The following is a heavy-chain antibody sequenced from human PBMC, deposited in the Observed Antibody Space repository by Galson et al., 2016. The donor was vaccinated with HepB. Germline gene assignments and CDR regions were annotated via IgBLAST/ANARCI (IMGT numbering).Heavy chain of an antibody. CDR2: IRSKANSYAT. Sequence: SLRLSCAASGFTFSDSAMHWVRQASGKGLEWVGRIRSKANSYATAYGASVKGRFTISRDDSENTAYLQMNSPKAEDTAVYYCTTGEAIVGAAYMRDAFDIWGPGTMVTVSS. CDR3: TTGEAIVGAAYMRDAFDI. D-gene: IGHD2-15*01. CDR1: GFTFSDSA. V-gene: IGHV3-73*01. J-gene: IGHJ3*02.